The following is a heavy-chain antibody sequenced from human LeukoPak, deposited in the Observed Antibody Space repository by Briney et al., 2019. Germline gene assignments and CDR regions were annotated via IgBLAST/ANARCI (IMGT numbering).Heavy chain of an antibody. J-gene: IGHJ4*02. D-gene: IGHD1-14*01. CDR2: IKEDGSEK. Sequence: PGGSLRLSCVVSGFTFSRFWMTWVRQAPGKGLEWVANIKEDGSEKYYVDSLKGRFTISRDNVKNSLYLHINSLRAEDTAVYYCARDSFETDIDYWGQGTLVTVSS. CDR1: GFTFSRFW. CDR3: ARDSFETDIDY. V-gene: IGHV3-7*01.